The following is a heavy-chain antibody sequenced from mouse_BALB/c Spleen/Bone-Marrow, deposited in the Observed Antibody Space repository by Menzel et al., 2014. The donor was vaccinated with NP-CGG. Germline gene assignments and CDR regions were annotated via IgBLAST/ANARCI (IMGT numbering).Heavy chain of an antibody. J-gene: IGHJ4*01. D-gene: IGHD1-1*01. Sequence: EVQLQQSGPDLVKPGASVKISCKASDYSFTDYYMHWAKQSHGKSLEWIGRVNPNSGGTDYNQKFKGKAMLTVDKSSTTAYMELRSLTSDDSAVYYCARGPSPLVAYYYAMDYWGQGTSVTVSS. CDR3: ARGPSPLVAYYYAMDY. CDR1: DYSFTDYY. CDR2: VNPNSGGT. V-gene: IGHV1-34*01.